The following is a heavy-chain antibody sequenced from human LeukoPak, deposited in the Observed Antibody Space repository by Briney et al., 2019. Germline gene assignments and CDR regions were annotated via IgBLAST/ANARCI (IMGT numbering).Heavy chain of an antibody. CDR2: INPSGGGT. CDR1: GYTLTSYY. V-gene: IGHV1-46*01. J-gene: IGHJ5*02. D-gene: IGHD6-13*01. CDR3: ARDVGSSWSRWFDP. Sequence: GASVKVSCKASGYTLTSYYMHWVRQAPGRGLEWMGIINPSGGGTSYAQKFQGRVTMTRDTSTSTVYMELSSLRSEDTAVYYCARDVGSSWSRWFDPWGQGTLVTVPS.